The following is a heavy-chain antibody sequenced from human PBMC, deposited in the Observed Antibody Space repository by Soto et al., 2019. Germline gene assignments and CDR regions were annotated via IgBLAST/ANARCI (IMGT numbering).Heavy chain of an antibody. J-gene: IGHJ5*02. Sequence: EVHMLESGGALVPRGGSLRLSCEVSGFTIRNYALSWVRQAPGKGLEWVSSISGSGITTYYADSVKGRFSISRDNSENTLYLHLTGLRDEDTAVYFCASTPREKSTRGRFDPWGQGTLVTVSS. CDR2: ISGSGITT. CDR3: ASTPREKSTRGRFDP. V-gene: IGHV3-23*01. CDR1: GFTIRNYA.